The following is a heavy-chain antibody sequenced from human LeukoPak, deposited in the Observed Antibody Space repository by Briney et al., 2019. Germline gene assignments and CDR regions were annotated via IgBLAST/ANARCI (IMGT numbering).Heavy chain of an antibody. CDR3: ARVPILRL. J-gene: IGHJ4*02. CDR1: GGSFSGYY. V-gene: IGHV4-34*01. Sequence: SVTLSLTCAVYGGSFSGYYWSWIRQPPGKELEWIGEINHSGSTNYNPSLKSRVTISVDTSKNQFSLKLSSVTAADTAVYYCARVPILRLWGQGTLVTVSS. CDR2: INHSGST.